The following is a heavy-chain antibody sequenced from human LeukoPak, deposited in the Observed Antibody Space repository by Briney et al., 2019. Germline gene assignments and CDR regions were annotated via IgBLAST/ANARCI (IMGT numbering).Heavy chain of an antibody. CDR2: INHSGST. D-gene: IGHD5-18*01. CDR3: ARREYSYGPDY. V-gene: IGHV4-34*01. Sequence: NPSETLSLTCAVYGGSFSGYYWSWIRQPPGKGLEWIGEINHSGSTNYNPSLKSRVTISVDTSKNQFSLKLSSVTAADTAVYYCARREYSYGPDYWGQGTLVTVSS. J-gene: IGHJ4*02. CDR1: GGSFSGYY.